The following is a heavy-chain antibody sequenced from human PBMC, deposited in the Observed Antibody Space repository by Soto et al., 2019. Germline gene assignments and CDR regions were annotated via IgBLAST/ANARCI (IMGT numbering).Heavy chain of an antibody. J-gene: IGHJ3*02. V-gene: IGHV3-21*01. CDR3: ARDNSVGLHDAVDI. D-gene: IGHD2-8*01. Sequence: EVQLVESGGGLVKPGGYLRLSCAGSWFTFSIYTFHWVRQAPGKGLEWVSSITSSSTYIYYADSVKGRFTISRDNAKSSVSLQLNSLRGEDTAVYYCARDNSVGLHDAVDIWGQGTMVSIS. CDR1: WFTFSIYT. CDR2: ITSSSTYI.